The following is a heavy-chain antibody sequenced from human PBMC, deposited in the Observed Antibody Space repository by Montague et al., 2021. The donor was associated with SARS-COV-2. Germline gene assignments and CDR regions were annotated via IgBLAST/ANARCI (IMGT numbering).Heavy chain of an antibody. J-gene: IGHJ3*02. Sequence: SRRLSCAASGFPFSSYEMNLFRQAPGKGLEWVSYISSSGGTTFYADSVRGRFTISRDNAKNSLYLQMNSLRAEDTAVYYCARESRITMLVVVITSAFDIWGQGTMVTVSS. CDR1: GFPFSSYE. CDR3: ARESRITMLVVVITSAFDI. D-gene: IGHD3-22*01. V-gene: IGHV3-48*03. CDR2: ISSSGGTT.